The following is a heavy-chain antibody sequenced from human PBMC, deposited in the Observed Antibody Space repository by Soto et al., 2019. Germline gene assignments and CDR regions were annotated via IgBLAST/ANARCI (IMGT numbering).Heavy chain of an antibody. CDR2: IRTSTSSTI. Sequence: QVQLLESGGGLVKPGGSLRLSCAASGFIFSDYYMGWIRQAPGKGLEWLSFIRTSTSSTIYYADSVKGRFTISRDNAKNSLYLQMSSLRSEDTAVYYCARGYRTMIRGPAAYEVWGRGTMVTVSP. CDR3: ARGYRTMIRGPAAYEV. D-gene: IGHD3-10*01. CDR1: GFIFSDYY. J-gene: IGHJ3*01. V-gene: IGHV3-11*01.